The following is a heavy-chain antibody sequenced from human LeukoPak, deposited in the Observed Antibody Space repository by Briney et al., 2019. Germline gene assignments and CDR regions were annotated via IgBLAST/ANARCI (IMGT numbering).Heavy chain of an antibody. CDR2: INPNSGGT. V-gene: IGHV1-2*02. D-gene: IGHD1-14*01. CDR3: ARGSRDPTNDY. Sequence: GASVKVSCMASGYTFTSYGISWVRQAPGQGLEWMGWINPNSGGTNYAQKFQGRVTMTRDTSISTAYMELSRLRSDDTAVYYCARGSRDPTNDYWGQGTLVTVSS. J-gene: IGHJ4*02. CDR1: GYTFTSYG.